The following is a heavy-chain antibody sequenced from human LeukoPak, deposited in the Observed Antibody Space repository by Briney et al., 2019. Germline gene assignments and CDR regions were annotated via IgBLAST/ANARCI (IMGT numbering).Heavy chain of an antibody. CDR1: GGSFSGYY. D-gene: IGHD3-16*01. CDR3: ARDASTWLEDYFDY. V-gene: IGHV4-34*01. J-gene: IGHJ4*02. CDR2: INHSGST. Sequence: SETLSLTCAVYGGSFSGYYWSWIRQPPGKGLEWIGEINHSGSTSYNPSLKSRVTISVDTSKNQFSLKLSSVTAADTAVYYCARDASTWLEDYFDYWGQGTLVTVSS.